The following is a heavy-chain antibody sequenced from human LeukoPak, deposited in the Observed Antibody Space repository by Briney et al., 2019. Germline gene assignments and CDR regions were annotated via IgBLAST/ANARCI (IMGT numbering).Heavy chain of an antibody. D-gene: IGHD3-22*01. Sequence: ASVKVSCKASGRTFSSYAISWLRRAPGQGLEWMGRIIPILGIANYAQKFQGRVTITADKSTSTAYMELSSLRSEDTAVYYCAREALQWLLPQLAAFDIWGQGTMVTVSS. J-gene: IGHJ3*02. CDR3: AREALQWLLPQLAAFDI. V-gene: IGHV1-69*04. CDR2: IIPILGIA. CDR1: GRTFSSYA.